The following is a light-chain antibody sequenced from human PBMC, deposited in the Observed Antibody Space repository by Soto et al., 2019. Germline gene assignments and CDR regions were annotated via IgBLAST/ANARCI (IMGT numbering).Light chain of an antibody. CDR1: QSVSNNY. J-gene: IGKJ2*01. CDR3: HQYGRSPYI. Sequence: EIVLTQSPGTLSLSPGERATLSCRASQSVSNNYLAWFQQKPGQAPRILIYGASNRATGIPDRFSGSGSGTDFTLTISRLEPEDFVVYYCHQYGRSPYIFGQGTKLEIK. CDR2: GAS. V-gene: IGKV3-20*01.